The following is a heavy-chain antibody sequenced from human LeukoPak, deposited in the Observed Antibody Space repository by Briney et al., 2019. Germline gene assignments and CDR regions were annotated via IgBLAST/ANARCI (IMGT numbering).Heavy chain of an antibody. V-gene: IGHV3-23*01. Sequence: GGSLRLSCAASGFTFSSYGMSWVRQAPGKGLEWVSAISGSGGGTYYADSVKGRFTISRDNSKNTLYLQINSLRAEDTAVYYWARGPGLAVTGTDWGQGTLVTVSS. CDR1: GFTFSSYG. J-gene: IGHJ4*02. CDR2: ISGSGGGT. D-gene: IGHD6-19*01. CDR3: ARGPGLAVTGTD.